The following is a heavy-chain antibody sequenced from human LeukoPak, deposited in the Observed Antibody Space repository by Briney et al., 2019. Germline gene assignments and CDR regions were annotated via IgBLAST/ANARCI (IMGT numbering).Heavy chain of an antibody. CDR2: ISYDGSNK. CDR3: ARDLIAAAGTLPTLGYFQH. V-gene: IGHV3-30-3*01. CDR1: GFTFSSYA. Sequence: GGSLRLSCAASGFTFSSYAMHWVRQAPGKGLEWVAVISYDGSNKYYADSVKGRFTISRDNSKNTLYLQMNSLRAEDTAVYYCARDLIAAAGTLPTLGYFQHWGQGTLVTVSS. J-gene: IGHJ1*01. D-gene: IGHD6-13*01.